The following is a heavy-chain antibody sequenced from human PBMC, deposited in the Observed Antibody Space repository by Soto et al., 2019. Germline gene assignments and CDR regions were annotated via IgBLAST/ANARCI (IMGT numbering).Heavy chain of an antibody. CDR2: IYHSGNT. CDR1: GGSFSGYY. V-gene: IGHV4-34*01. D-gene: IGHD2-2*01. J-gene: IGHJ5*02. Sequence: PSETLSLTCAVYGGSFSGYYWTWIRQPPGTGLEWIGYIYHSGNTYYNPSLKSRVTISVDRSKNQFSLKLSSVTAADTAVYYCARVPDRWGQGTLVTVSS. CDR3: ARVPDR.